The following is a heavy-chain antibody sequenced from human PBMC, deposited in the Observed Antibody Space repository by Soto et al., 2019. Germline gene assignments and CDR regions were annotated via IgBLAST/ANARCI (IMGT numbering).Heavy chain of an antibody. Sequence: ASVKVSCKASGYTFTSYYMHWVRQAPGQGLEWMGIINPSGGSTSYAQKFQGRVTMTRDTSTSTVYMELSSLRSEDTAVYYCARSRCAMTTVVAPYYYGMDVWGQGTTVTVSS. V-gene: IGHV1-46*01. CDR2: INPSGGST. D-gene: IGHD4-17*01. J-gene: IGHJ6*02. CDR3: ARSRCAMTTVVAPYYYGMDV. CDR1: GYTFTSYY.